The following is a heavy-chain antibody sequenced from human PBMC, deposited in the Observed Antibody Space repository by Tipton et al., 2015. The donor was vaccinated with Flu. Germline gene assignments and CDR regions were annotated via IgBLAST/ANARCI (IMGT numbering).Heavy chain of an antibody. CDR3: ARGSGYSTPYFDS. V-gene: IGHV4-38-2*01. Sequence: TLSLTCAVSGYSISSGYYWGWVRQPPGKGLEWIGTIYHSGSTYYNPSLKSRLTMSVDTSKNQFSLRLNSVTAADTAVYYCARGSGYSTPYFDSWGRGTLVTVSS. CDR2: IYHSGST. J-gene: IGHJ4*02. D-gene: IGHD5-12*01. CDR1: GYSISSGYY.